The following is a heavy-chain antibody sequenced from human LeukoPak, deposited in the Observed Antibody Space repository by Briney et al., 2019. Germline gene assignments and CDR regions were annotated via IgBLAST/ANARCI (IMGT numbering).Heavy chain of an antibody. CDR1: GYTLTELS. D-gene: IGHD1-26*01. CDR3: ASHGSRPAFDI. CDR2: FDPEDGET. Sequence: ASVKVSCKVSGYTLTELSMHWVRQAPGKGLEWMGGFDPEDGETIYAQKFQGRVTMTEDTSTDTAYMELRSLRSDDTAVYYCASHGSRPAFDIWGQGTMVTVSS. V-gene: IGHV1-24*01. J-gene: IGHJ3*02.